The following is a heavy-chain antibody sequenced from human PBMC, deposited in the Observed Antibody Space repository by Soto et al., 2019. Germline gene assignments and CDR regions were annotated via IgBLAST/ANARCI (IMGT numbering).Heavy chain of an antibody. V-gene: IGHV1-69*13. CDR3: ARSQGSSTSLEIYYYYHYGMAF. Sequence: SVKVSCKASGGTFSSYAISWVRQAPGQGLEWMGGIIPISGTANYAQKFQGRVTITADESTSTAYMELSSLRSEDTAVYYCARSQGSSTSLEIYYYYHYGMAFWGQGSSVTVSS. J-gene: IGHJ6*02. CDR1: GGTFSSYA. D-gene: IGHD2-2*01. CDR2: IIPISGTA.